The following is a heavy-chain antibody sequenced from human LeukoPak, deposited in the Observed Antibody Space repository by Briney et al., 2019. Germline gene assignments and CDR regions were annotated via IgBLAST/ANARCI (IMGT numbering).Heavy chain of an antibody. CDR1: GFTFSSYA. CDR2: ISGSGGST. V-gene: IGHV3-23*01. J-gene: IGHJ6*02. CDR3: AKARYSSPYYYGMDV. Sequence: GGPLRLSCAASGFTFSSYAMSWVRQAPGKGLEWVSAISGSGGSTYYADSVKGRFTISRDNSKNTLYLQMNSLRAEDTAVYYCAKARYSSPYYYGMDVWGQGTTVTVSS. D-gene: IGHD6-13*01.